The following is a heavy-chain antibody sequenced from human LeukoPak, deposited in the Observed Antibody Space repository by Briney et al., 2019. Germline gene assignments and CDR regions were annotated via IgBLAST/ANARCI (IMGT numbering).Heavy chain of an antibody. CDR2: ISYDGSNK. V-gene: IGHV3-30-3*01. J-gene: IGHJ4*02. D-gene: IGHD6-19*01. CDR1: GFTFSSYA. Sequence: GGSLRLSCAASGFTFSSYALHWVRRAPGKGLEWVAVISYDGSNKYYADSVKGRFTISRDNSKNTLYLQMNSLRAEDTAVYYCATDSSGWYRFDYWGQGTLVTVSS. CDR3: ATDSSGWYRFDY.